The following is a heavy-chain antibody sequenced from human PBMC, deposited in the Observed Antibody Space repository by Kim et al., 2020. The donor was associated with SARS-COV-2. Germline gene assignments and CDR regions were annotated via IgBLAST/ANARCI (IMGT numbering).Heavy chain of an antibody. V-gene: IGHV3-64*02. J-gene: IGHJ4*02. CDR3: AREGRHCSGTACYVFDY. Sequence: GGSLRLSCAASGFIFHTYAMHWARQTPGKGLEYVSAISSNGFDTYYADSVRGRFTISRDNSKNTLFLLMGSLRPEDMGVYYCAREGRHCSGTACYVFDYWGQGTLVTVSS. CDR1: GFIFHTYA. CDR2: ISSNGFDT. D-gene: IGHD2-2*01.